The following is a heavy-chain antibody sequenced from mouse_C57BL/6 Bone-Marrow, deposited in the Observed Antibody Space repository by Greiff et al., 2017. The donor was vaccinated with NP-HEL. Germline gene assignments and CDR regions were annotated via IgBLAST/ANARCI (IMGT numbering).Heavy chain of an antibody. Sequence: VQLQQPGAELVKPGASVKLSCKASGYTFTSYWMHWVKQRPGQGLEWMGMIHPNSGSTNYNEKFKSKATLTVDKSSSTAYMQLRSLTSEDSAVYYCARSYYGSSYAGFAYWGQGTLVTVSA. D-gene: IGHD1-1*01. CDR2: IHPNSGST. J-gene: IGHJ3*01. V-gene: IGHV1-64*01. CDR1: GYTFTSYW. CDR3: ARSYYGSSYAGFAY.